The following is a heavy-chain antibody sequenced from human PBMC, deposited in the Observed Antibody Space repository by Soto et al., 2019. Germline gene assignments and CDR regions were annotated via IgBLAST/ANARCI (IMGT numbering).Heavy chain of an antibody. J-gene: IGHJ6*02. Sequence: SETLSLTCTVSGGSISSSSYYWGWIRQPPGKGLEWIGSIYYSGSTYYNPSLKSRVTISVDTSKNQFSLKLSSVTAADTAVYYCAIITMITFGGVLYDGMDVWGQGTTVTV. D-gene: IGHD3-16*01. CDR2: IYYSGST. V-gene: IGHV4-39*01. CDR3: AIITMITFGGVLYDGMDV. CDR1: GGSISSSSYY.